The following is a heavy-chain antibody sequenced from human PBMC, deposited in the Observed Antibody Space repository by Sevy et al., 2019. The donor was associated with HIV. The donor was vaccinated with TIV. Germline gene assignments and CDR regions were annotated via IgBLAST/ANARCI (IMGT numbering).Heavy chain of an antibody. CDR3: ARGLYDSSGYYPLDY. CDR2: IYSGGST. Sequence: GGSLRLSCAASGFTVSSNYMSWVCQAPGKGLEWVSVIYSGGSTYYADSVKGRFTISRDNSKNTLYLQMNSLRAEDTAVYYCARGLYDSSGYYPLDYWGQGTLVTVSS. V-gene: IGHV3-53*01. J-gene: IGHJ4*02. CDR1: GFTVSSNY. D-gene: IGHD3-22*01.